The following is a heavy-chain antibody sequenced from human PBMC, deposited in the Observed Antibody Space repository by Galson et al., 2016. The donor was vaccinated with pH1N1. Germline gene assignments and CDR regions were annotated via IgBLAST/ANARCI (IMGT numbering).Heavy chain of an antibody. CDR3: ARAIGAADSL. J-gene: IGHJ4*02. CDR2: IKEDGSVK. V-gene: IGHV3-7*04. CDR1: GFTLTSYW. Sequence: SLRLSCAASGFTLTSYWMSWVRQAPGKGLEWVANIKEDGSVKYYVDSVKGRFTISRDNAKNSLYLQMNSLRREDTAVYYCARAIGAADSLWGQGTLVTVSS. D-gene: IGHD6-13*01.